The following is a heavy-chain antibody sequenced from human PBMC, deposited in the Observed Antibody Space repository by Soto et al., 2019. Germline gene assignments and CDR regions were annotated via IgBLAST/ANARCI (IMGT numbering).Heavy chain of an antibody. Sequence: PGGSLRLSCAASGFTFSSYAMSWVRQAPGKGLEWVSAISGSGGSTYYADSVKGRFTISRDNSKNTLYLQMNSLRAEDTAVYYCAKVKVSGYSSSSGNWFDPWGQGTLVTVSS. CDR2: ISGSGGST. CDR3: AKVKVSGYSSSSGNWFDP. V-gene: IGHV3-23*01. J-gene: IGHJ5*02. CDR1: GFTFSSYA. D-gene: IGHD6-13*01.